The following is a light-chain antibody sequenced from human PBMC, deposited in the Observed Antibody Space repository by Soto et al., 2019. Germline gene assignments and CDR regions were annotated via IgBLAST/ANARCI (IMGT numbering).Light chain of an antibody. CDR2: GAS. CDR1: QSVSSSY. Sequence: IVLTQSPGTLSLSPGERATLSCRASQSVSSSYLAWYQQKPGQAPRLLIYGASSRATGITDRFSGSGSGTDFTLTISRLEPEDFGVYYGQQYGSSPRTFGQGTKVEIK. V-gene: IGKV3-20*01. CDR3: QQYGSSPRT. J-gene: IGKJ1*01.